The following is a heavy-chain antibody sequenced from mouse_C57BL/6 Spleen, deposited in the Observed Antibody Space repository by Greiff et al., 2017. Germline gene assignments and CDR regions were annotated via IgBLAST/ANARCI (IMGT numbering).Heavy chain of an antibody. CDR2: IYPGSGST. J-gene: IGHJ1*03. V-gene: IGHV1-55*01. D-gene: IGHD1-1*01. Sequence: VQLQQPGAELVKPGASVKMSCKASGYTFTSYWITWVKQRPGQGLEWIGDIYPGSGSTNYNEKFKSKATLTVDTSSSTAYMQLSSLTSEDSAVYYCARGDTTVVARWYFDVWGTGTTVTVSS. CDR3: ARGDTTVVARWYFDV. CDR1: GYTFTSYW.